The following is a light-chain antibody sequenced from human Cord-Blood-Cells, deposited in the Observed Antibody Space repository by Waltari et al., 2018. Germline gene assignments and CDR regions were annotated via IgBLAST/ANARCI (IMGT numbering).Light chain of an antibody. V-gene: IGLV2-14*01. J-gene: IGLJ3*02. CDR1: SRAAGGYNY. Sequence: QSALTQPASVSGSPGQSITISCTGTSRAAGGYNYLSWYQPHPGKAPKLMIYDVSKRPSGVSNRFSGSKSGTTASLTISGLQAEDEADYYCSSYTSSSTWVFGGGTKLTVL. CDR3: SSYTSSSTWV. CDR2: DVS.